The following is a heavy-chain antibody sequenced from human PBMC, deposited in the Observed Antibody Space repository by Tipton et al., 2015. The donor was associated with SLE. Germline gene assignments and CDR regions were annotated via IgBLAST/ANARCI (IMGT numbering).Heavy chain of an antibody. V-gene: IGHV4-34*01. J-gene: IGHJ4*02. D-gene: IGHD1-14*01. CDR2: INHSGST. Sequence: TLSLTCAVYGGSFSDYYWSWIRQPPGKGLEWIGEINHSGSTNYNTSLKSRVTISLGTSKNQLSLKLTSVTAADTAVYFCAREPEYWGQGIQVTVSS. CDR1: GGSFSDYY. CDR3: AREPEY.